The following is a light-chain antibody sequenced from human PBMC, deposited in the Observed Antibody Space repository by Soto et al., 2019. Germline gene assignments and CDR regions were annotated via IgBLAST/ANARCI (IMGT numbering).Light chain of an antibody. J-gene: IGKJ2*01. CDR3: QQHNNWPQYT. V-gene: IGKV3-15*01. CDR2: GAS. CDR1: QSVSSN. Sequence: EIVMTQSPATLSVSPGERATLSCRASQSVSSNLAWYQQKPGQAPRLLIYGASTRATGIPARFSGSGSGTEFTLTISSLQSEDFAVYYCQQHNNWPQYTFGHGTNLEIK.